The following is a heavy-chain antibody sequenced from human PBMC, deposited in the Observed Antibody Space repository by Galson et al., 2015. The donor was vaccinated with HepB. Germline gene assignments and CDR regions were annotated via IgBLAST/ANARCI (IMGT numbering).Heavy chain of an antibody. CDR1: GYTFTSYY. V-gene: IGHV1-46*01. CDR3: ARGDGYNTGGFDGMDV. CDR2: INPSGGST. Sequence: SVKVSCKASGYTFTSYYMHWVRQAPGQGLEWMGIINPSGGSTSYAQKFQGRVTMTRDTSTSTVYMELSSLRSEDTAVYYCARGDGYNTGGFDGMDVWGQGTTVTVSS. D-gene: IGHD5-24*01. J-gene: IGHJ6*02.